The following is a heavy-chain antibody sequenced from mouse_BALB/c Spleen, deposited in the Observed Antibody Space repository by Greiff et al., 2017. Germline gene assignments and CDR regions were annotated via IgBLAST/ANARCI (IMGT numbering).Heavy chain of an antibody. Sequence: QVQLQQSGPELVKPGASVKISCKATGYTFSSYWIEWVKQRPGHGLEWIGEILPGSGSTNYNEKFKGKATFTADTSSNTAYMQLSSLTSEDSAVYYCARRDDYDDYAMDYWGQGTSVTVSS. J-gene: IGHJ4*01. D-gene: IGHD2-4*01. CDR1: GYTFSSYW. V-gene: IGHV1-9*01. CDR3: ARRDDYDDYAMDY. CDR2: ILPGSGST.